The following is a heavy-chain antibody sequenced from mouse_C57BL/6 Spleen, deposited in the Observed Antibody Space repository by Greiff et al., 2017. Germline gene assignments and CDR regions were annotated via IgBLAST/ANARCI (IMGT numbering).Heavy chain of an antibody. D-gene: IGHD2-1*01. CDR3: ARDRDGNYGYYAMDY. J-gene: IGHJ4*01. CDR2: INYDGSST. Sequence: EVHLVESEGGLVQPGSSMKLSCTASGFTFSDYYMAWVRQVPEKGLEWVANINYDGSSTYYLDSLKSRFIISRDNAKNILYLQMSSLKSEDTATYYCARDRDGNYGYYAMDYWGQGTSVTVSS. CDR1: GFTFSDYY. V-gene: IGHV5-16*01.